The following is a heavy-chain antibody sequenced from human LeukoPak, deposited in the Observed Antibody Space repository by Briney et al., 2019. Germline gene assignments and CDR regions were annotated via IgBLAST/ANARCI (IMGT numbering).Heavy chain of an antibody. CDR1: GFTFSSYA. CDR2: ISYDGSNK. J-gene: IGHJ4*02. CDR3: ARGMVRGVIPDTDY. V-gene: IGHV3-30*04. D-gene: IGHD3-10*01. Sequence: HPGRSLRLSCAASGFTFSSYAMHWVRQAPGKGLEWVAVISYDGSNKYYADPVKGRFTISRDNSKNTLYLQMNSLRAEDTAVYYCARGMVRGVIPDTDYWGQGTLVTDSS.